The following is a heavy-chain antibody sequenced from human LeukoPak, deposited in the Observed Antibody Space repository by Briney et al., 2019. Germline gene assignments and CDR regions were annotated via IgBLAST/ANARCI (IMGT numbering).Heavy chain of an antibody. CDR3: ARRSDYFDY. CDR2: IYYSGST. CDR1: GGSISSSSYY. V-gene: IGHV4-39*07. D-gene: IGHD6-19*01. J-gene: IGHJ4*02. Sequence: SETLSLTCTVSGGSISSSSYYWGWIRQPPGKGLEWIGSIYYSGSTNYNPSLKSRVTISVDTSKNQFSLKLSSVTAADTAVYYCARRSDYFDYWGQGTLVTVSS.